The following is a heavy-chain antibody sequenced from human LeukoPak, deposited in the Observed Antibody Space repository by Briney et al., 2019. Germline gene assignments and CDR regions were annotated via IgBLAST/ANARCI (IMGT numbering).Heavy chain of an antibody. V-gene: IGHV4-4*07. CDR1: GGSISSYY. D-gene: IGHD4-17*01. CDR2: IYTSGST. Sequence: PSETLSLTCTVSGGSISSYYWSWIRQPAGKGLEWIGRIYTSGSTNYNPSLESRHTISVDTSKNQFSLKVSSVTAADTALYYCVRSKSGTYGWFDPWGQGTLVTVSS. J-gene: IGHJ5*02. CDR3: VRSKSGTYGWFDP.